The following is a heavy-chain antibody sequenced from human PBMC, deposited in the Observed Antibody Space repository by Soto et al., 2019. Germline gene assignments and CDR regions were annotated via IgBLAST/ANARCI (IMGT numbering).Heavy chain of an antibody. J-gene: IGHJ3*02. V-gene: IGHV3-48*02. CDR1: GFSFIAYG. Sequence: PGGYLMVSCAVWGFSFIAYGRNWVRQAPGKGLEWVSYISSSSTIIYYAESVKGRFTVSRGNAKDSLYLQMNSLRDEDTALYYCARDLWTARAAFYSFSQVTMVT. CDR3: ARDLWTARAAFYS. CDR2: ISSSSTII. D-gene: IGHD3-10*01.